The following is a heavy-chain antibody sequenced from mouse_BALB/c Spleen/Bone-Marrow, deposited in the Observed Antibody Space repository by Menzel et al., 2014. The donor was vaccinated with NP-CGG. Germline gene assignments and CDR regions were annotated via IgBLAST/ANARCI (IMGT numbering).Heavy chain of an antibody. D-gene: IGHD2-1*01. CDR1: GYTFTSYW. J-gene: IGHJ3*01. V-gene: IGHV1S81*02. Sequence: LVESGAELVKPGASVKLSCKASGYTFTSYWMHWVKQRPGQGLEWIGEINPSNGRTNYNEKFKSKATLTVDKSSSTAYMQLSSLTSEDSAVHYCARDGNYEGRFVYWGQGTLVTVSA. CDR3: ARDGNYEGRFVY. CDR2: INPSNGRT.